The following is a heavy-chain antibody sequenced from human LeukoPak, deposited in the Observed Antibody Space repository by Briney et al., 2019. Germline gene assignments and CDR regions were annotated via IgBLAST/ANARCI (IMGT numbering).Heavy chain of an antibody. V-gene: IGHV1-24*01. J-gene: IGHJ4*02. CDR1: GYTLTELS. Sequence: AASVKVSCKVSGYTLTELSMHWVRQAPGKGLEWMGGFDPEDGKTIYAQKFQGRVTMTEDTSTDTAYMELSSLRSEDTAVYYCATPETYYYDSSGQYYFDYWGQGTLVTVSS. D-gene: IGHD3-22*01. CDR3: ATPETYYYDSSGQYYFDY. CDR2: FDPEDGKT.